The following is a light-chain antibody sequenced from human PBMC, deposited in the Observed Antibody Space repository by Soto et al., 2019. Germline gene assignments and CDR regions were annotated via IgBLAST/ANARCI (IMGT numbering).Light chain of an antibody. Sequence: QSALTQPPSASGSPGQSVTISCTGTSSDVRDYNYVSWYQQHPDKAPKLMIYEVSKRPSGVPDRFSGSKSGNTASLTVSGLQAEDEADYYCSSYAGSNNFVFGGGTKLTVL. CDR3: SSYAGSNNFV. J-gene: IGLJ2*01. CDR1: SSDVRDYNY. V-gene: IGLV2-8*01. CDR2: EVS.